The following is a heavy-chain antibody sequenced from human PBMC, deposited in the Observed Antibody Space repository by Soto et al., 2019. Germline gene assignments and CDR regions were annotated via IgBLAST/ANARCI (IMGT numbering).Heavy chain of an antibody. CDR3: ARQKGY. CDR1: GYPISSGYY. CDR2: IHHSGST. J-gene: IGHJ4*02. Sequence: PSETLSLTCAVSGYPISSGYYWGWIRQPPGKGLEWIGIIHHSGSTYYNPSLRSRITISADKSISSAYLQWSSLRASDTAMYYCARQKGYWGQGTLVTVSS. V-gene: IGHV4-38-2*01.